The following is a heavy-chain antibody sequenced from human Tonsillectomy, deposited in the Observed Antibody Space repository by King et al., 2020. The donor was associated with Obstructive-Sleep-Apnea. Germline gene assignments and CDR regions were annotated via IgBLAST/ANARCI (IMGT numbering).Heavy chain of an antibody. J-gene: IGHJ3*02. CDR2: IDWDDDK. CDR1: GFSLSTSGMC. Sequence: VTLKESGPALVKPTQTLTLTCTFSGFSLSTSGMCVSWIRQPPGKALEWLARIDWDDDKYYSTSLKTRLTISKDTSKNQVVLTITNMDPVDTATYYCARILAVAGMGAFDIWGQGTMVTVSS. V-gene: IGHV2-70*11. CDR3: ARILAVAGMGAFDI. D-gene: IGHD6-19*01.